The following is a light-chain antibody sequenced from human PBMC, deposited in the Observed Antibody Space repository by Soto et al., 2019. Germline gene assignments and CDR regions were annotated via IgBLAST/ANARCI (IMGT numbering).Light chain of an antibody. J-gene: IGKJ3*01. CDR1: QSISDY. CDR3: QQSYITPLT. V-gene: IGKV1-39*01. Sequence: IQLPPSPSSRSALVGDRVTITCRPSQSISDYLNWYQQKPGKAPKVLIYAASSLQSGVPSRFSGSGSGTDFTLTISSLQPEDFATYYCQQSYITPLTFGPGTKVDIK. CDR2: AAS.